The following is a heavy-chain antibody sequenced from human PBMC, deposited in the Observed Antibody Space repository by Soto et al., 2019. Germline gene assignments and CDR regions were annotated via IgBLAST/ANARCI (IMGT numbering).Heavy chain of an antibody. J-gene: IGHJ4*02. CDR2: ISGSGGST. CDR3: AKDQSVTIFGVALYFDY. V-gene: IGHV3-23*01. CDR1: GFTFSSYA. D-gene: IGHD3-3*01. Sequence: GSLRLSCAASGFTFSSYAMSWVRQAPGKGLEWVSAISGSGGSTYYADSVKGRFTISRDNSKNTLYLQMNSLRAEDTAVYYCAKDQSVTIFGVALYFDYWGQGTLVTVSS.